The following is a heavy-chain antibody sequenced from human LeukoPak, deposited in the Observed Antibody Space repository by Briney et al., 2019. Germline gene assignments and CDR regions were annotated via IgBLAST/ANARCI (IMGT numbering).Heavy chain of an antibody. J-gene: IGHJ4*02. D-gene: IGHD3-16*02. Sequence: GRSLRLSCAASGFTFDDYAMHWVRQAPGKGLEWVSAISGSGGSTYYADSVKGRFTISRDNSKNTLYLQMNSLRAEDTAVYYCAKDTDYVWGSYRNWGQGTLVTVSS. CDR3: AKDTDYVWGSYRN. CDR2: ISGSGGST. CDR1: GFTFDDYA. V-gene: IGHV3-23*01.